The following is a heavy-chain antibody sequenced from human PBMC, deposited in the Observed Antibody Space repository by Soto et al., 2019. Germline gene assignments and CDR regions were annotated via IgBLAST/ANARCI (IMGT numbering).Heavy chain of an antibody. V-gene: IGHV1-18*01. CDR3: ARERGVAPPVAGITHDYYNMDV. CDR1: GYSFTNYG. CDR2: ISAFNGNT. D-gene: IGHD6-19*01. J-gene: IGHJ6*03. Sequence: QDQLLQSGAEVKKPGASVTVSCKASGYSFTNYGITWVRQAPGQGLEWVGWISAFNGNTRYAQKLQGRVTMTTDASTSTAYMELRSLRSDDTAVYYFARERGVAPPVAGITHDYYNMDVGGKGTTVTVSS.